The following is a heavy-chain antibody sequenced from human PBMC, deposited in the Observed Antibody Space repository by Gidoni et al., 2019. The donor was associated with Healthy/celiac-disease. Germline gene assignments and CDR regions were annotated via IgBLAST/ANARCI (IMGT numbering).Heavy chain of an antibody. CDR3: AREGEMATNYYYYGMDV. Sequence: QVQLVQSGAEVKKPGASVQVSCKASGYTFTGYYMHWVRPAPGQGFEWMGWINRSSSGTNYAQKFQGWVTMTRDTSISTAYMELSRLRSDDTAVYYCAREGEMATNYYYYGMDVWGQGTTVTVSS. D-gene: IGHD5-12*01. V-gene: IGHV1-2*04. CDR2: INRSSSGT. CDR1: GYTFTGYY. J-gene: IGHJ6*02.